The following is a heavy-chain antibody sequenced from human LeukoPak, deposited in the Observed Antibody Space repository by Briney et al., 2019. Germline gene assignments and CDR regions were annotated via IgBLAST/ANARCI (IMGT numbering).Heavy chain of an antibody. Sequence: PGGSLRLSCAASGFTFRDYYMSWIRQAPGKGLEWFSYISSSATNIQYADSVKGRFTISRDNAKNSLYLQMNSLRAEDTAVYYCAKDSPLGYYDSSGYLDYWGQGTLVTVSS. V-gene: IGHV3-11*01. J-gene: IGHJ4*02. CDR2: ISSSATNI. CDR1: GFTFRDYY. CDR3: AKDSPLGYYDSSGYLDY. D-gene: IGHD3-22*01.